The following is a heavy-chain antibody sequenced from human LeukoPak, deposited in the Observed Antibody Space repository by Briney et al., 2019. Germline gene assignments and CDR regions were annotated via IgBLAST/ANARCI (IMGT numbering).Heavy chain of an antibody. V-gene: IGHV1-8*01. CDR3: ARGRRYSGYDAFGY. D-gene: IGHD5-12*01. CDR1: GYTFTTYD. CDR2: MNPSSGNT. J-gene: IGHJ4*02. Sequence: ASVKVSCKASGYTFTTYDINWVRQAPGQGLEWMGWMNPSSGNTGYAQKFQGRVTMTRNTSISTAYMELSSLKSEDTVVYYCARGRRYSGYDAFGYWGQGTLVTVSS.